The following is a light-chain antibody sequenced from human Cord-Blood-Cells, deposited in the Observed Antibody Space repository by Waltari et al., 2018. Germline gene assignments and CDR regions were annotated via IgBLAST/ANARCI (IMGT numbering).Light chain of an antibody. CDR3: SSYTSSSTWV. V-gene: IGLV2-14*01. CDR1: SSDVGGYNY. J-gene: IGLJ3*02. CDR2: DVS. Sequence: QSALTQPASVSGSPGQSITISCTGTSSDVGGYNYVSWYQQHPGKAPKLMIYDVSKRPARVSNLFSRSKSGNTASLTISGLQAEDEADYYCSSYTSSSTWVFGGGTKLTVL.